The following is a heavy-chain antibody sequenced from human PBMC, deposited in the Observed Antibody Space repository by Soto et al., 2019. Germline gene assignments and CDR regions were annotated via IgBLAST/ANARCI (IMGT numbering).Heavy chain of an antibody. CDR3: TRHMFGVPRA. Sequence: PGGSLRLSCAASGFTFSGSAMHWVRQASGKGLEWVGRIRSKASSYATAYAASVKGRFTISRDDSKNTAYLQMNSLKTEDTAVYYCTRHMFGVPRAWGQGTLVTVSS. V-gene: IGHV3-73*01. J-gene: IGHJ5*02. CDR1: GFTFSGSA. D-gene: IGHD3-3*01. CDR2: IRSKASSYAT.